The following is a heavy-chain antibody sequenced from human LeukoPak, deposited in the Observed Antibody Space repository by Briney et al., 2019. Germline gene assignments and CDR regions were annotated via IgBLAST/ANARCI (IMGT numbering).Heavy chain of an antibody. J-gene: IGHJ6*02. CDR1: GGTFTSYD. CDR3: ARVTKVTIFGVVIKYYYGMDV. CDR2: MNPNSGNT. D-gene: IGHD3-3*01. V-gene: IGHV1-8*01. Sequence: ASVKVSCKASGGTFTSYDINWVRQATGQGLEWMGWMNPNSGNTGYAQKFQGRVTMTRNTSISTAYMELSSLRSEDTAVYYCARVTKVTIFGVVIKYYYGMDVWGQGTTVTVSS.